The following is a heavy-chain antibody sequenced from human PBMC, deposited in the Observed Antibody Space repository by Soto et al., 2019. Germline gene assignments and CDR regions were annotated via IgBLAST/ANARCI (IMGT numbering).Heavy chain of an antibody. V-gene: IGHV2-5*02. CDR3: AHSQGSGWYFDY. D-gene: IGHD6-19*01. CDR1: GFSLSTSGVG. CDR2: IYWDDDK. J-gene: IGHJ4*02. Sequence: QITLKESGPTLVKPTQTLTLTCSFSGFSLSTSGVGVGWIRQPPGKALEWLALIYWDDDKRYSPSLKTRLTITKDTSKNPVVHTMTNMDPVDTATYYCAHSQGSGWYFDYWGQGTLVTVSS.